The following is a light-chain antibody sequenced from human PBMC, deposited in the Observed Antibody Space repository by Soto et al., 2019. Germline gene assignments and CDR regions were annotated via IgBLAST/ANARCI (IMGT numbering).Light chain of an antibody. CDR3: QQYNVWPRT. CDR2: GAS. V-gene: IGKV3-15*01. CDR1: QSVGSS. Sequence: EIVMTQSPATLSVSPGERATLSCRASQSVGSSLAWYQQKPGQAPRLFFYGASTRATGTPARFSGSGSGTEFTLTICSLQSEDFAVYYCQQYNVWPRTFGQGTKVEIK. J-gene: IGKJ1*01.